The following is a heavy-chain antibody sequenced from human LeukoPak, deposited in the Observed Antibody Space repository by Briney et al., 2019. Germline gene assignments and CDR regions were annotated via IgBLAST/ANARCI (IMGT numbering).Heavy chain of an antibody. CDR2: ISWNSGYI. V-gene: IGHV3-9*01. CDR3: AKVRGTYSSAYYFDS. J-gene: IGHJ4*02. D-gene: IGHD6-19*01. Sequence: GRSLRLSCAASGFTFDAYAMHWVRQAPGKGLEWLSIISWNSGYIDYADSVKGRFTISRDNAKNSLFLQMDSLRTEDTAFYYCAKVRGTYSSAYYFDSWGQGTLVTVSS. CDR1: GFTFDAYA.